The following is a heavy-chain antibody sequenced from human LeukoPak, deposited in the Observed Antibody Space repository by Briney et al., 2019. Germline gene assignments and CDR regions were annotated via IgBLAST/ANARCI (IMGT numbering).Heavy chain of an antibody. Sequence: GGSLRLSCAASGFTFSSSGMHWVRQAPGKGLEWVAIIRFDGSTEYYADSVKGRFTISRDNFKNTLYLQMNSLRDEDTAIYYCARDEGYGNYVTHYWGQGTLVTVSS. V-gene: IGHV3-33*01. D-gene: IGHD4-11*01. J-gene: IGHJ4*02. CDR3: ARDEGYGNYVTHY. CDR1: GFTFSSSG. CDR2: IRFDGSTE.